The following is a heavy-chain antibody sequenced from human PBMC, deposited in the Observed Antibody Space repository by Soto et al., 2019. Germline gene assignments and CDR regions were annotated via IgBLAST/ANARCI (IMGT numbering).Heavy chain of an antibody. CDR1: GGSISSGDYY. J-gene: IGHJ5*02. CDR3: ARVLLWFGELSGLWFDP. V-gene: IGHV4-30-4*01. Sequence: SETLSLTCTVSGGSISSGDYYWSWIRQPPGKGLEWIGYIYYSGSTYYNPSLKSRVTISVDTSKNQFSLELSSVTAADMAVYYCARVLLWFGELSGLWFDPWGQGTLVTVSS. CDR2: IYYSGST. D-gene: IGHD3-10*01.